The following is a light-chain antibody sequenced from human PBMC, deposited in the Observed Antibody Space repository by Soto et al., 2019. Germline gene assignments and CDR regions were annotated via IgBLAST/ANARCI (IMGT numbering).Light chain of an antibody. Sequence: DIQMTQSPSTLSASVGDRVTITCRASQSISSWLAWYQQKPGKAPKLLIYKASSLESGVPSRFSGRGSVTEFTLNISRLQPDDFATYYCQQYNSYPTFGQGTKVEIK. CDR1: QSISSW. CDR3: QQYNSYPT. CDR2: KAS. J-gene: IGKJ1*01. V-gene: IGKV1-5*03.